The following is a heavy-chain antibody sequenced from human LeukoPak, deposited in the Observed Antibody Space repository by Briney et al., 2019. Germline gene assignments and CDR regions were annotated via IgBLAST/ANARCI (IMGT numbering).Heavy chain of an antibody. CDR3: ARISGSLNDAFDI. CDR2: MNPNSGNT. V-gene: IGHV1-8*03. D-gene: IGHD1-26*01. CDR1: GYTFTSYD. Sequence: ASVKVSCKASGYTFTSYDINWVRQATGQGLEWMGWMNPNSGNTGYAQKFQGRVTITRNTSISTAYMELSSLRSEYTAVYYCARISGSLNDAFDIWGQGTMVTVSS. J-gene: IGHJ3*02.